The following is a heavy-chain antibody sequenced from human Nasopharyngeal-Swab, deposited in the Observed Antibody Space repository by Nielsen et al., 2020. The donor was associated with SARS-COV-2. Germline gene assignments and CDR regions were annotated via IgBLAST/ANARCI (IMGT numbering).Heavy chain of an antibody. V-gene: IGHV3-7*01. J-gene: IGHJ4*02. CDR1: ALTFSSYC. CDR2: IKQDGSEK. D-gene: IGHD3-22*01. CDR3: ARDPGFGYYYDSSGYYDY. Sequence: SLKISCVASALTFSSYCMSWVRQAPGKGLEWVANIKQDGSEKYYVDSVKGRFTITRDNAKNSLYLQMNSLRAEDTAVYYCARDPGFGYYYDSSGYYDYWGQGTLVTVSS.